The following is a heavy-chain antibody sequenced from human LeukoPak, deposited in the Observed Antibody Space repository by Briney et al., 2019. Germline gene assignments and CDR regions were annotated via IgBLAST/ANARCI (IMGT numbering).Heavy chain of an antibody. CDR1: GFTVSSNY. CDR3: ACDYYDSSGYFS. Sequence: GGSLRLSCAASGFTVSSNYMSWVRQAPGKGLKWVSVIYSGGSTYYADSVKGRFTISRDNSKNTLYLQMNSLRAEDTAVYYCACDYYDSSGYFSWGQGTLVTVSS. D-gene: IGHD3-22*01. J-gene: IGHJ5*02. V-gene: IGHV3-53*01. CDR2: IYSGGST.